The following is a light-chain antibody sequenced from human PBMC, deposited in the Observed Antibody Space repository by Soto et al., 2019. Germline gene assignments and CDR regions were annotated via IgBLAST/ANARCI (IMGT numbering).Light chain of an antibody. CDR2: TLS. V-gene: IGKV2-40*01. J-gene: IGKJ5*01. CDR1: QSLLQIEGNTY. Sequence: IVKTQHPLSLSVTPGQPASISCKSSQSLLQIEGNTYFEWYLQKPGQSPQLLIYTLSYRASGVPDRFSGSGSGTDFTLKISRVEADDVGVYYCMHRIEFPITFGPGTRLE. CDR3: MHRIEFPIT.